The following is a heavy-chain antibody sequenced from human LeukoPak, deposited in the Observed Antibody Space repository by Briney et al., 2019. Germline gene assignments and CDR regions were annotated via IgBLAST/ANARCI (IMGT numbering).Heavy chain of an antibody. D-gene: IGHD2-2*01. CDR2: IHTTGGT. J-gene: IGHJ4*02. V-gene: IGHV4-4*07. Sequence: SETLSLTCTVSDGSISTYYWSWIRQPAGKGLEWIGRIHTTGGTRFNPSLKSRITMSLVASTNQFTLKLSSVNAADTAVYYCARDLALGYCPSSSCSSPLFDFWGQGALVTVSS. CDR3: ARDLALGYCPSSSCSSPLFDF. CDR1: DGSISTYY.